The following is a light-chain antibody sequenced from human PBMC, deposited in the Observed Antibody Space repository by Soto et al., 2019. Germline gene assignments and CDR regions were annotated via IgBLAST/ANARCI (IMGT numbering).Light chain of an antibody. Sequence: QSVLAQPTSVSGFPGQSIIISCTGTSSDVGNYNYVSWYQHHPGKAPKLMICDVSDRPSGVSNRFSGSKSGNTASLTISGLQAEDEADYYCSSYTSGSTPWVFGTGTKVTVL. V-gene: IGLV2-14*03. CDR1: SSDVGNYNY. CDR2: DVS. CDR3: SSYTSGSTPWV. J-gene: IGLJ1*01.